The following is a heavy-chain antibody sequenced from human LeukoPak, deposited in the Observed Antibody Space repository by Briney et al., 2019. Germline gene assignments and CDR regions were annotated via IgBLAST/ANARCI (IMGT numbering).Heavy chain of an antibody. Sequence: QTGGSLRLSCAASGFTFSSYSMNWVRQAPGKGLEWVSYISSSSSTIYYSDSVKGRFTISRDNAKNSLYLQMNSLRAEDTAVYYCAVAGYSSSWYGENDYWGQGTLVTVSS. D-gene: IGHD6-13*01. CDR2: ISSSSSTI. CDR1: GFTFSSYS. J-gene: IGHJ4*02. CDR3: AVAGYSSSWYGENDY. V-gene: IGHV3-48*01.